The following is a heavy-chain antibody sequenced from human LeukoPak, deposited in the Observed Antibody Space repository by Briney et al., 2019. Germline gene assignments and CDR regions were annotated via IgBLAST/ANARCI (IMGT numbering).Heavy chain of an antibody. CDR2: ISAYNGNT. J-gene: IGHJ3*02. CDR3: AREFLSSSGWRPDAFDI. Sequence: GASVKVSCKVSGYTLTELSMHWVRQAPGKGLEWMGWISAYNGNTNYAQKLQGRVTMTTDTSTSTAYMELRSLRSDDTAVYYCAREFLSSSGWRPDAFDIWGQGTMVTVSS. CDR1: GYTLTELS. D-gene: IGHD6-19*01. V-gene: IGHV1-18*01.